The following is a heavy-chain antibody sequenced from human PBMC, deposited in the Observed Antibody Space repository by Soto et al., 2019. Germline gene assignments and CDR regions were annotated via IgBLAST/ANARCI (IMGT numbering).Heavy chain of an antibody. CDR1: GWSFSGYY. CDR3: ATRPEYSSSASQHYYYYGMDV. CDR2: INHSGST. Sequence: PSETLSLTCAVYGWSFSGYYWSLIRQPPGKGLEWIGEINHSGSTNYNPSLKSRVTISVDTSKNQFSLKLSSVTAADTAVYYCATRPEYSSSASQHYYYYGMDVWGQGTTVTVSS. V-gene: IGHV4-34*01. D-gene: IGHD6-6*01. J-gene: IGHJ6*02.